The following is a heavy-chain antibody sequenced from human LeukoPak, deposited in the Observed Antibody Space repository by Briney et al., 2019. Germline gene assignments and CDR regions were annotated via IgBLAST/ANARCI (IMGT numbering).Heavy chain of an antibody. V-gene: IGHV1-18*01. Sequence: GASVKVSCKASGYTFTSYGISWVRQAPGQGLEWMGWISAYNGNTNYAQKPQGRVTMTTDTSTSTAYMELRSLRSDDTAVYYCARFEDPYYYDSSGYRYFDYWGQGTLVTVSS. CDR2: ISAYNGNT. D-gene: IGHD3-22*01. CDR1: GYTFTSYG. J-gene: IGHJ4*02. CDR3: ARFEDPYYYDSSGYRYFDY.